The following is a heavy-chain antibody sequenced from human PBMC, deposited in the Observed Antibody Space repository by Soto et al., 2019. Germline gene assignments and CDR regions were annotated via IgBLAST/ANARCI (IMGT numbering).Heavy chain of an antibody. V-gene: IGHV1-69*12. CDR3: ARVLLGFGSTYGDV. CDR1: GGTFSNYA. D-gene: IGHD3-10*01. J-gene: IGHJ6*01. Sequence: QVQLVQSGAEVKKPGSSVKVSCKAAGGTFSNYALISWVRQAPGQGLEWMGGIIPIDATVNYAQKFQGRIAITADESTTTAYMDLGSLKSEDTAVYYCARVLLGFGSTYGDVWGQGTTVTVSS. CDR2: IIPIDATV.